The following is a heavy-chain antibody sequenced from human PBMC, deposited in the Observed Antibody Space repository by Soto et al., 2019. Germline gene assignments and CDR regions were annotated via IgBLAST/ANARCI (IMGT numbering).Heavy chain of an antibody. D-gene: IGHD2-2*01. Sequence: ASVKVSCKASGYTFTGYYMHWVRQAPGQGLEWMGWINPNSGGTNYAQKFQGRVTMTRDTSISTAYMELSRLRSDDTAVYYCAREGYCSSTSCYLILGLGSREPYYYYGMDVWGQGTTVTVSS. CDR2: INPNSGGT. CDR3: AREGYCSSTSCYLILGLGSREPYYYYGMDV. CDR1: GYTFTGYY. J-gene: IGHJ6*02. V-gene: IGHV1-2*02.